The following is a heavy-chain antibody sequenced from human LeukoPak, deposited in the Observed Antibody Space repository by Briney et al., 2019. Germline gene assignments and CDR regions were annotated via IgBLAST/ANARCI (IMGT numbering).Heavy chain of an antibody. D-gene: IGHD2-15*01. CDR1: GGSFSGYY. Sequence: SETLSLTCAVYGGSFSGYYWSRIRQPPGKGLEWIGEINHSGSTNYNPSLKSRVTISADTSKNQFSLKLSSVTAADTAVYYCARHEPPVVVVAATGDFWFDPWGQGTLVTVSS. J-gene: IGHJ5*02. CDR2: INHSGST. V-gene: IGHV4-34*01. CDR3: ARHEPPVVVVAATGDFWFDP.